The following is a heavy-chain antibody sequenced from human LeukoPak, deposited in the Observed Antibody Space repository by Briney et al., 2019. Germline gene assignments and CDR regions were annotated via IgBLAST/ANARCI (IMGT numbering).Heavy chain of an antibody. D-gene: IGHD3-22*01. CDR1: DGSVTSHS. J-gene: IGHJ4*02. Sequence: SETLSLTCTVSDGSVTSHSWNWIRQPPGKGLEWMGDIYDSGGPNYNPSLKSRVTISVDSSKNQFSLKRTSLTAADTAIYYLXXVDSSGYHTXFDYWGQGTLVTVSS. CDR2: IYDSGGP. CDR3: XXVDSSGYHTXFDY. V-gene: IGHV4-59*02.